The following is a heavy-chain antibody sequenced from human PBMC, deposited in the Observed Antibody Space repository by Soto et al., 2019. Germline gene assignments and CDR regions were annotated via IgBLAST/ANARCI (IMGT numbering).Heavy chain of an antibody. CDR3: AKIESRFFYDSTGYYPFDY. CDR2: LSGSGVST. J-gene: IGHJ4*02. CDR1: GFTVSVNL. V-gene: IGHV3-23*01. D-gene: IGHD3-22*01. Sequence: GGSLRLSCAASGFTVSVNLMNWVRQGSGKGLEWVSALSGSGVSTYYADSVMGRFTISRDNSKNTVYLQMNSLRAEDTAVYYCAKIESRFFYDSTGYYPFDYWGQGTLVTVSS.